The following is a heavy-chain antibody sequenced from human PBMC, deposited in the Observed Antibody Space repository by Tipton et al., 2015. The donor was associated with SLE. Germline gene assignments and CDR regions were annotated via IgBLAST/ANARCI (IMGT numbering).Heavy chain of an antibody. CDR3: ARAPTYYYGSGSYSPQYFDS. D-gene: IGHD3-10*01. Sequence: TLSLTCIVSNGSISNYYWSWIRQPPGKGLEWIGYIYYSGSTSYNPSLKSRVTISIDTSKNQLSLKLNSVTAADTAVYYCARAPTYYYGSGSYSPQYFDSWGQGTLVTVSS. CDR1: NGSISNYY. V-gene: IGHV4-59*12. J-gene: IGHJ4*02. CDR2: IYYSGST.